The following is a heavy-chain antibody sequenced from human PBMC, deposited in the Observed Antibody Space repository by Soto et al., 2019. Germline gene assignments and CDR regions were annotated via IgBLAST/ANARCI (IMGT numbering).Heavy chain of an antibody. J-gene: IGHJ4*02. CDR2: ISYDGSNK. Sequence: GGSLRLSCAASGFTFSSYAMHWVRQAPGKGLEWVAVISYDGSNKYYADSVKGRFTISRDNSKNALYLQMNSLRAEDTAVYYCARVGSSGYFDYWGQGTLVTVSS. V-gene: IGHV3-30*04. CDR1: GFTFSSYA. D-gene: IGHD6-6*01. CDR3: ARVGSSGYFDY.